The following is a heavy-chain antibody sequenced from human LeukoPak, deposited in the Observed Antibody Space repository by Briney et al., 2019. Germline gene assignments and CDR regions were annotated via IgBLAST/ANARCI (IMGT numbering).Heavy chain of an antibody. CDR1: GYTFTSYG. Sequence: GASVKVSCKASGYTFTSYGISWVRQAPGQGLEWMGWIYPNSGATKYAQKFQGRVTMTRDTSISTAYMELSGLGSDDTAVYYCGTLLSNGPFDYWGQGSLVTVSS. CDR2: IYPNSGAT. J-gene: IGHJ4*02. CDR3: GTLLSNGPFDY. V-gene: IGHV1-2*02.